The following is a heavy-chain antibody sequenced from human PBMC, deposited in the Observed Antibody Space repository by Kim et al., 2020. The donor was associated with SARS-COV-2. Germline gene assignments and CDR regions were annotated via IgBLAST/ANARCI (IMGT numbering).Heavy chain of an antibody. CDR3: ARAGYSSSSGIRGIDP. Sequence: SVKSRITINPDTSKNQFSLQLNSVTPEDTAVYYCARAGYSSSSGIRGIDPWGQGTLVTVSS. V-gene: IGHV6-1*01. J-gene: IGHJ5*02. D-gene: IGHD6-6*01.